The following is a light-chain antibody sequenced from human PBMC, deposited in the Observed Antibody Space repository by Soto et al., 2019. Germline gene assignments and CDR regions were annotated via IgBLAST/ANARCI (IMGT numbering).Light chain of an antibody. CDR2: DAS. V-gene: IGKV3-20*01. CDR3: LQYTLCPWT. J-gene: IGKJ1*01. Sequence: EMVVTQSPGTLSLSPGERATLSCRASESLSSGQLAWYQQQLGQTPRLLIYDASNKATGNPDRFSGGGSGTYFALTISTLEPEDSAVYYCLQYTLCPWTIGQGTRVEI. CDR1: ESLSSGQ.